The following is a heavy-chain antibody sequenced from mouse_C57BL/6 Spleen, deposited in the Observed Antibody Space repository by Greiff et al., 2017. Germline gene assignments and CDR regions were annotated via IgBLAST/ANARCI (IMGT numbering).Heavy chain of an antibody. Sequence: EVQLVESEGGLVQPGSSMKLSCTASGFTFSDYYMAWVRQVPEKGLEWVANINYDGSSTYYLDSLKSRFIISRDNAKNILYLQMSSLKSEDTATYYCARSLTGSFAYWGQGTLVTVSA. J-gene: IGHJ3*01. D-gene: IGHD4-1*01. CDR2: INYDGSST. CDR3: ARSLTGSFAY. V-gene: IGHV5-16*01. CDR1: GFTFSDYY.